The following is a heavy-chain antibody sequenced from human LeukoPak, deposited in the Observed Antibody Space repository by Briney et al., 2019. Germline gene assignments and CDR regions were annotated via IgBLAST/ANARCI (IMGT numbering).Heavy chain of an antibody. CDR2: IYYSEST. CDR1: GGSISSGGYY. D-gene: IGHD1-26*01. CDR3: ARDRVGASLGGRYNWFDP. J-gene: IGHJ5*02. V-gene: IGHV4-31*03. Sequence: PSETLSLTCTVSGGSISSGGYYWSWIRQHPGKGLEWIGYIYYSESTYYNPSLKSRVTISVDTSKNQFSLKLSSVTAADTAVYYCARDRVGASLGGRYNWFDPWGQGTLVTVSS.